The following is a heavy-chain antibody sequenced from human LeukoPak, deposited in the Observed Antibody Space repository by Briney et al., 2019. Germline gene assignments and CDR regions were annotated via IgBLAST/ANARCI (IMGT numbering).Heavy chain of an antibody. CDR3: ASVSRQWLLTSYYFDY. J-gene: IGHJ4*02. V-gene: IGHV3-21*01. Sequence: PGGSLRLSCAASGFTFSSFSMNWVRQAPGKGLEWVSSISSSSSYIYYADSVKGRFTISRDNAKNSLYLQMNSLRAEDTAVYYCASVSRQWLLTSYYFDYWGQGTLVTVSS. CDR2: ISSSSSYI. CDR1: GFTFSSFS. D-gene: IGHD6-19*01.